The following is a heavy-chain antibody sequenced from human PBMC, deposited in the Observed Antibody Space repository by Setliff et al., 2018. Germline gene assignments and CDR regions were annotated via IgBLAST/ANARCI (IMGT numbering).Heavy chain of an antibody. D-gene: IGHD2-15*01. CDR1: GGTFSNYG. V-gene: IGHV1-69*05. Sequence: ASVKVSCKASGGTFSNYGVSWVRQAPGQGLEWMGGTIPIFGTTDYSQEFQGRVTITTDESTNTAYMELSSLRSEDTAMYYCAREKVVVVSATSYHYYMDVWGKGTTVTVSS. J-gene: IGHJ6*03. CDR2: TIPIFGTT. CDR3: AREKVVVVSATSYHYYMDV.